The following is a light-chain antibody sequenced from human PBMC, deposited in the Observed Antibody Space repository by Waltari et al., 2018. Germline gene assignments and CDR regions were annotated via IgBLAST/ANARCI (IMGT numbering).Light chain of an antibody. Sequence: EIVMTQSPATLSVSPVERATLSCRASQRVSSNLPWYPRKPGQAPRLLIYGASTRAAGIPARFRGSGSGTEFTLTISSLPSEDFAVYYCQQYNNWPPKFGQGTKVESK. CDR1: QRVSSN. J-gene: IGKJ1*01. CDR2: GAS. V-gene: IGKV3-15*01. CDR3: QQYNNWPPK.